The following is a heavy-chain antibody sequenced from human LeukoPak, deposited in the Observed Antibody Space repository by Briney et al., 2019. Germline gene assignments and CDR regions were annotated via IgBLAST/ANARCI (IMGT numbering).Heavy chain of an antibody. CDR3: ASLVPVGYWFDP. D-gene: IGHD2-2*01. CDR1: GGSFSGYY. J-gene: IGHJ5*02. V-gene: IGHV4-34*01. Sequence: SETLSLTCAVYGGSFSGYYWSWIRQPPGKGLEWIGEINHSGTTNYNPSINSQVTISVDTSKNQFSLKLSSVTAADTAVYYCASLVPVGYWFDPWSQGTLVTVSS. CDR2: INHSGTT.